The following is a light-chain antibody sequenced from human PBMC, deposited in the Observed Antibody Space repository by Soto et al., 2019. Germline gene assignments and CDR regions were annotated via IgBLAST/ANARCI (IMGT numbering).Light chain of an antibody. CDR3: QQTYSSPIT. CDR1: QSISTY. CDR2: AAC. Sequence: DIQMTQSPSSLSASVGDRVTITCLASQSISTYLNWYHQKPGKAPKLLIYAACSLQSGVPSRFSGSGSGTDFTRTISSLQPEDVAYYYCQQTYSSPITFGQGTRLEIK. J-gene: IGKJ5*01. V-gene: IGKV1-39*01.